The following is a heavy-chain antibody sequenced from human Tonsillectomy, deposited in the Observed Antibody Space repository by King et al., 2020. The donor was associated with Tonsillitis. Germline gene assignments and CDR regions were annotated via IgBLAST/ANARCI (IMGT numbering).Heavy chain of an antibody. CDR3: AREIAGSFDY. D-gene: IGHD1-14*01. CDR2: INPNSGGT. Sequence: VQLVESGAEVKKPGASVKVSCKASEYTFTGYYIHWVRQAPGQGLEWMGRINPNSGGTNFAQKFQGRVTMTRDTSISTAYMELSRLRSDDTVVYYCAREIAGSFDYWGQGTLVTVSS. CDR1: EYTFTGYY. V-gene: IGHV1-2*05. J-gene: IGHJ4*02.